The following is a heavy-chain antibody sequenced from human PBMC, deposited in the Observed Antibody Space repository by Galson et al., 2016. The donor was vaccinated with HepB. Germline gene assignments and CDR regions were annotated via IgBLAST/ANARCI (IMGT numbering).Heavy chain of an antibody. CDR2: IVGSGGGA. Sequence: SLRLSCAASGFTFSSYAMTWVRQAPGKGLEWVALIVGSGGGAHYADAVEGRFTISRDNPKHTLFLQMSGLRADDTAVYYCAKDGVLSAWSTPPDRYFDLWGRGTLVTVSS. CDR3: AKDGVLSAWSTPPDRYFDL. CDR1: GFTFSSYA. D-gene: IGHD6-19*01. J-gene: IGHJ2*01. V-gene: IGHV3-23*01.